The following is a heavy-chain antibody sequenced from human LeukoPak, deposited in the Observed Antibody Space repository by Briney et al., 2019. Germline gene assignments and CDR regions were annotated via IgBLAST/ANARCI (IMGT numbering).Heavy chain of an antibody. CDR3: ARDAATGWNDGHNWFDP. Sequence: GGSLRLSCAASGFTFSSYGMTWVRQAPGKGLEWVSYISSSSSTIYYADSVKGRFTISRDNAKNSLYLQLNSLRAEDTAVYYCARDAATGWNDGHNWFDPWGQGTLVTVSS. V-gene: IGHV3-48*01. CDR1: GFTFSSYG. CDR2: ISSSSSTI. D-gene: IGHD1-1*01. J-gene: IGHJ5*02.